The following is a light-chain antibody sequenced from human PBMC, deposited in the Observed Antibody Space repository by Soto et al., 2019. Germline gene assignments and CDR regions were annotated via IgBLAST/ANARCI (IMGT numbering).Light chain of an antibody. V-gene: IGKV3-20*01. Sequence: EIVLTQSPGTLSLSPGERATLSCRASQSVSSSYLAWYQQKPGQAPRLLIYGASSGATGIPDRFSGSGSGTDFTLTISRLEPEDFAVYYCQQYGSSPPITFGQGTGLEIK. CDR3: QQYGSSPPIT. CDR2: GAS. CDR1: QSVSSSY. J-gene: IGKJ5*01.